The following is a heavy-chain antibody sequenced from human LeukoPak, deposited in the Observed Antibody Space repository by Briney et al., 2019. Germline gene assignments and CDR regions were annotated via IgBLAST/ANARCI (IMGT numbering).Heavy chain of an antibody. CDR3: ARHRARDYYDSSGYDFDY. CDR2: IYPGDSDT. CDR1: GYSFTSYW. J-gene: IGHJ4*02. Sequence: GESLKISCKGSGYSFTSYWIGWVRQMTGKGLEWMGIIYPGDSDTRYSPPFQGQVTISADKSISTAYLQWSSLKASDTAMYYCARHRARDYYDSSGYDFDYWGQGTLVTVSS. V-gene: IGHV5-51*01. D-gene: IGHD3-22*01.